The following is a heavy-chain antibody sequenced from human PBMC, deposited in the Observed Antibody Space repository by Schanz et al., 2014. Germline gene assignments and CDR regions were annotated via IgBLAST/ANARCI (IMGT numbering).Heavy chain of an antibody. CDR3: ARGVARERYSDWLELDY. D-gene: IGHD3-9*01. CDR1: GFTFSFSG. V-gene: IGHV3-30*02. J-gene: IGHJ4*02. Sequence: QVQLVESGGGVVQPGGSLRLSCAASGFTFSFSGMQWVRQAPGKGLEWVAFIRSDGSNENYADSVRGRFTISRDSPKNRLYLQMNSLRPEDSGVYYCARGVARERYSDWLELDYWGQGTLVTVSS. CDR2: IRSDGSNE.